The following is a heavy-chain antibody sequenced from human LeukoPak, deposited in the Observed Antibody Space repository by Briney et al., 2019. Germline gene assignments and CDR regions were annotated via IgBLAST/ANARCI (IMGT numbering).Heavy chain of an antibody. CDR3: ARYNSGWNDY. D-gene: IGHD6-19*01. Sequence: PGESLRLSCAASGFTFSSFNMNWVRQAPGKWLEWVSSISSTSSLIWYADSLKGRFTISRDNAKNSLYLQMDSLRAEDTAVYYCARYNSGWNDYWGQGTLVTVSS. J-gene: IGHJ4*02. CDR1: GFTFSSFN. V-gene: IGHV3-21*01. CDR2: ISSTSSLI.